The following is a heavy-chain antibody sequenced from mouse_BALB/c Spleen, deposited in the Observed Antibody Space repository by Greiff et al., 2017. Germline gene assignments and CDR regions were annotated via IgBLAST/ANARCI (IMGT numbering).Heavy chain of an antibody. CDR3: AYYYGSSYGFAD. Sequence: VQLQQSGAELVKPGASVKLSCTASGFNLHATYMHWVKQRPAQGLEWIGRIDPANGNTKYDPKFQGQATITADTSSNTAYLQLSSLTSEDTAVYYCAYYYGSSYGFADWGQGTLVTVSA. V-gene: IGHV14-3*02. D-gene: IGHD1-1*01. CDR2: IDPANGNT. CDR1: GFNLHATY. J-gene: IGHJ3*01.